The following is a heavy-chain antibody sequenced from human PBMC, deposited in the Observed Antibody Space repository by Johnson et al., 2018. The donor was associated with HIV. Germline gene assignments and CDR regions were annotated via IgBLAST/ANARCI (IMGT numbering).Heavy chain of an antibody. CDR2: ISGSGDNT. D-gene: IGHD6-13*01. CDR1: GFTVSSNY. V-gene: IGHV3-66*01. Sequence: VQLVESGGGLVQPGGSLRLSCAASGFTVSSNYMSWVRQAPGKGLEWVSGISGSGDNTHYGDSVKGRFTISRDNSKNTVYLQMNGLRAEDTAVYHCAKDLYSSSWTNDAFDIWGQGTMVTVSS. CDR3: AKDLYSSSWTNDAFDI. J-gene: IGHJ3*02.